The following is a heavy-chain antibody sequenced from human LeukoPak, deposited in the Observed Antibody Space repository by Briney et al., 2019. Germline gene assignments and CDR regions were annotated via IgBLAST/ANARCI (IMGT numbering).Heavy chain of an antibody. Sequence: SETLSLTCTVSGGSISSYYWSWIRQPAGKGLEWIGRIYTSGSTNYNPSLKSRVTISVDTSKNQFSLKLTSATAADTAVYYCARGFTGDYDFWSGYPYYFDYWGQGTLVSVSS. CDR2: IYTSGST. CDR3: ARGFTGDYDFWSGYPYYFDY. D-gene: IGHD3-3*01. J-gene: IGHJ4*02. V-gene: IGHV4-4*07. CDR1: GGSISSYY.